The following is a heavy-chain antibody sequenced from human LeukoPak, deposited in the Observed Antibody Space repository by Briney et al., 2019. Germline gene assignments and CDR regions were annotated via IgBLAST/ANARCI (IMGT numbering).Heavy chain of an antibody. CDR2: ISGSGGST. CDR3: AKGDQRGYSYPPFDY. Sequence: GGSLRLSCAASGFTFSSYAMRWVRQAPGKGLEWVSAISGSGGSTYYADSVKGRFTISRDNSKNTPYLQMNSLRSEDTAVYYCAKGDQRGYSYPPFDYWGQGTLVTVSS. CDR1: GFTFSSYA. D-gene: IGHD5-18*01. V-gene: IGHV3-23*01. J-gene: IGHJ4*02.